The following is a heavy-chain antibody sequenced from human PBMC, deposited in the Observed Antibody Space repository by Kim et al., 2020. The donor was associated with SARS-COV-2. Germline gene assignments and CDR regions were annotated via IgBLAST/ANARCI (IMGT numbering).Heavy chain of an antibody. Sequence: GGSLRLSCAASGFTFSSSGMNLVRQAPGKGLEWVSSIRAGGGTTYYADSVKGRFTISRDNSKNTMYLQMNSLTAEDTAVYYCAQTGGRDYHYYMDVWGTGTTVTVSS. D-gene: IGHD3-10*01. V-gene: IGHV3-23*01. CDR1: GFTFSSSG. CDR2: IRAGGGTT. CDR3: AQTGGRDYHYYMDV. J-gene: IGHJ6*03.